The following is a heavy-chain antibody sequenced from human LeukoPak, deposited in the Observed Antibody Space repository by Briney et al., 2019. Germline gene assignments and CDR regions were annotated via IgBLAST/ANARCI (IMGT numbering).Heavy chain of an antibody. Sequence: SETLSLTCAVYGGSFSGYYWSWLRQPPGKGLEWIGEINHSGSTNYNPSLKSRVTISVDTSKNQFSLKLSSVTAADTAVYYCARGYRGVVVTANYNWFDPWGQGALVTVSS. V-gene: IGHV4-34*01. CDR1: GGSFSGYY. J-gene: IGHJ5*02. D-gene: IGHD2-21*02. CDR3: ARGYRGVVVTANYNWFDP. CDR2: INHSGST.